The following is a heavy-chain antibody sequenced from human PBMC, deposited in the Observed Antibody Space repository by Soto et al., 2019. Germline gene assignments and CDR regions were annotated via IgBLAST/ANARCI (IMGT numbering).Heavy chain of an antibody. Sequence: PSETLSLTCTVSGGSISSGRYYWSWIRQHPGKGLEWIGYIYYSGSTYYNPSLKSRVTISVDTSKNQFSLKLSSVTAADTAVYYCARDPGDYYSGMDVGGKGARAPVPS. CDR1: GGSISSGRYY. CDR2: IYYSGST. V-gene: IGHV4-31*03. CDR3: ARDPGDYYSGMDV. D-gene: IGHD3-10*01. J-gene: IGHJ6*04.